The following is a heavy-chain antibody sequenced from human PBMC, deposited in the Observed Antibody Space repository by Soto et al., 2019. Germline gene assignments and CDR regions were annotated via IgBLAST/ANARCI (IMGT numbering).Heavy chain of an antibody. CDR1: GGSIRSTNCY. CDR2: IYYSGST. V-gene: IGHV4-39*07. D-gene: IGHD6-13*01. Sequence: PSETQSLTCTVSGGSIRSTNCYWGWIRQPPGKGLEWIGTIYYSGSTNYNPSLKSRVTISVDTSKNQFSLKLSSVTAADTAVYYCAVGHNLAAAGKVYYYYYGMDVWGQGTTVTVSS. CDR3: AVGHNLAAAGKVYYYYYGMDV. J-gene: IGHJ6*02.